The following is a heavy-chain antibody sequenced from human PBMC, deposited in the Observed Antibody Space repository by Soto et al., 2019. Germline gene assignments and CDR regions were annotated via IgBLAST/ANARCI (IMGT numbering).Heavy chain of an antibody. CDR2: ITGSSDYT. D-gene: IGHD2-8*02. V-gene: IGHV3-23*01. J-gene: IGHJ4*02. CDR3: AKEQTTGAHYALDY. CDR1: GFIFSSYA. Sequence: PWWSLRLCCEASGFIFSSYAMNWFRQAPGKGLQWVSSITGSSDYTSYIASVKGRFTISRDNSKNTLYLQMNSLRAEDTAVYFCAKEQTTGAHYALDYWSQGTLVTVSS.